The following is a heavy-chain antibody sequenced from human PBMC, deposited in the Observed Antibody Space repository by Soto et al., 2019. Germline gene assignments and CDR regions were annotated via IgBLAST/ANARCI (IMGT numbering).Heavy chain of an antibody. CDR2: IYPSGMP. Sequence: LTCTVSSCSISNADYSWSWIRQPPGKGLEWIGYIYPSGMPFYNPSLRSRVTISIDRSNDQFSLNLKSVTAADTAVYYCARDRGGYGLFDSWGQGTLVTVSS. D-gene: IGHD5-18*01. V-gene: IGHV4-30-2*01. CDR3: ARDRGGYGLFDS. CDR1: SCSISNADYS. J-gene: IGHJ4*02.